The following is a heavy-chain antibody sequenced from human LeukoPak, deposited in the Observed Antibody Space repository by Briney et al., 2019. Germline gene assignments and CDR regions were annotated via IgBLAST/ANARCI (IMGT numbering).Heavy chain of an antibody. CDR3: ARTTINRIQLWMYYIDY. CDR1: GGSISSSSYY. V-gene: IGHV4-39*01. Sequence: SETLSLTCTVSGGSISSSSYYWGWIRQPPGKGLEWIGSIYYSGSTYYNPSLKSRVTISVDTSKNQFSLKLSSVTAADTAVYYCARTTINRIQLWMYYIDYWGQGTLVTVSS. D-gene: IGHD5-18*01. CDR2: IYYSGST. J-gene: IGHJ4*02.